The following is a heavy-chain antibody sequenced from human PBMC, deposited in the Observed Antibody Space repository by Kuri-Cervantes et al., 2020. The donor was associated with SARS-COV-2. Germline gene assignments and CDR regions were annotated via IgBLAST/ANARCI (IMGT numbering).Heavy chain of an antibody. Sequence: SVKVSCKASGCTFSSYAISWVRQAPGQGLEWMGGIIPIFGTANYAQKFQGRVTITTDESTSTAYMELSSLRSEDTAVYYCARDHCSSTCWFDPWGQGTLVTVSS. CDR1: GCTFSSYA. J-gene: IGHJ5*02. CDR2: IIPIFGTA. CDR3: ARDHCSSTCWFDP. V-gene: IGHV1-69*05. D-gene: IGHD2-2*01.